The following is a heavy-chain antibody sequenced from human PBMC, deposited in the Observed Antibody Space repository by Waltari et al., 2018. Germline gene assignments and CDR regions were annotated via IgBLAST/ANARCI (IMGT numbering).Heavy chain of an antibody. CDR2: LIPIFGAP. CDR3: ARRQLGGPLDP. V-gene: IGHV1-69*12. Sequence: QVHLVPSGAEVKKPGSSVTVYCQASGGTFGRYAITWVRQAPGQGLEWMGGLIPIFGAPNYAQRFQGRVTITADESTSTVYMELSSLKSEDTALYFCARRQLGGPLDPWGQGTLVTVSS. J-gene: IGHJ5*02. D-gene: IGHD1-1*01. CDR1: GGTFGRYA.